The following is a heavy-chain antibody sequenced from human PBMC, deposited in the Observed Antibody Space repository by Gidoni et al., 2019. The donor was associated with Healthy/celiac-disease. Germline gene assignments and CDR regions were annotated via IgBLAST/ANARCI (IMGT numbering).Heavy chain of an antibody. CDR3: AKEYYYGSGSPFDY. J-gene: IGHJ4*02. CDR2: ISGSGGST. Sequence: SWVRQAPGKGLKWVSAISGSGGSTYYADSVQGRFTISRDNSKNTLYLQMNSLRAEDTAVYYCAKEYYYGSGSPFDYWGQGTLVTVSS. D-gene: IGHD3-10*01. V-gene: IGHV3-23*01.